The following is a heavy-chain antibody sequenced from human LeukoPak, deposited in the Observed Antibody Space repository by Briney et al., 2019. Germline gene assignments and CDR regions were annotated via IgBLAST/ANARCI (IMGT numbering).Heavy chain of an antibody. J-gene: IGHJ4*02. CDR1: GFTFSSYS. CDR3: ARGPPRITIFGVVTYYFDY. CDR2: ITSSSSYI. D-gene: IGHD3-3*01. Sequence: GGSLRLSCAASGFTFSSYSMNWVRQAPGKGLEWVSSITSSSSYIYYADSVKGRFTISRDNAKNSLHLQMNSLRAEDTAVYYCARGPPRITIFGVVTYYFDYWGQGTLVTVSS. V-gene: IGHV3-21*01.